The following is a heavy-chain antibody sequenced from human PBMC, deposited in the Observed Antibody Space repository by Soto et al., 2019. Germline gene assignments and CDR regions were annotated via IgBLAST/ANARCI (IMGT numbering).Heavy chain of an antibody. CDR3: VRTIVVVDPDTSDE. V-gene: IGHV3-7*01. CDR1: GFTIGDYW. J-gene: IGHJ4*02. D-gene: IGHD3-22*01. Sequence: VWSVRLSRAASGFTIGDYWMSWVRQAPGKGLEWVANIKEDGSEKYYVDSVKGRFTISRDSAKNSLYLQMNSLRGEDTAVYYCVRTIVVVDPDTSDEWGQGTLGT. CDR2: IKEDGSEK.